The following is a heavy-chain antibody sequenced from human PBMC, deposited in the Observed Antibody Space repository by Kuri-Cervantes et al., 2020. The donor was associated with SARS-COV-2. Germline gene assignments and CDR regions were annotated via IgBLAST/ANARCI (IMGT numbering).Heavy chain of an antibody. V-gene: IGHV1-46*01. J-gene: IGHJ4*02. Sequence: SVKVSCKASGYTFTSYYMHWVRQAPGQGLEWMGIINPSGGSTSYAQKFQGRVTMTRDTSTSTVYMELSSLTSEDTAIYYCYCAPKEGFDSWGQGTLVTVSS. D-gene: IGHD2-21*01. CDR1: GYTFTSYY. CDR2: INPSGGST. CDR3: YCAPKEGFDS.